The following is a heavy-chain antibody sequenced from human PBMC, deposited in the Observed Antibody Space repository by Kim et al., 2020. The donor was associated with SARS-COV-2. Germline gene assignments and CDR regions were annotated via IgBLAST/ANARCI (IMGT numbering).Heavy chain of an antibody. CDR2: IYYSGST. Sequence: SETLSLTCTVSGGSISSYYWSWIRQPPGKGLEWIGYIYYSGSTNYNPSLKSRVTISVDTSKNQFSLKLSSVTAADTAVYYCAREIGYSRDNWFDPWGQGTLVTVSS. CDR3: AREIGYSRDNWFDP. D-gene: IGHD5-18*01. J-gene: IGHJ5*02. V-gene: IGHV4-59*01. CDR1: GGSISSYY.